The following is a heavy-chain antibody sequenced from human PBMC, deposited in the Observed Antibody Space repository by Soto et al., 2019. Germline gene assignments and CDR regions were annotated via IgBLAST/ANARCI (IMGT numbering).Heavy chain of an antibody. D-gene: IGHD4-17*01. V-gene: IGHV5-51*01. CDR3: ARPGRRWSGWAFDI. CDR1: GYIFTSYW. J-gene: IGHJ3*02. CDR2: IYPGDSDT. Sequence: PGESLKISCKGSGYIFTSYWIGWVLQIPWKGLEWMGIIYPGDSDTRYSPSFQGQVTISADKSISTAYLQWSSLKASDTAMYYCARPGRRWSGWAFDIWGQGTMGTVSS.